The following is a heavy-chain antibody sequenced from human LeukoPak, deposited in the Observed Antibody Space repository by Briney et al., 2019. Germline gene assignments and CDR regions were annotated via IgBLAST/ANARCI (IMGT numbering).Heavy chain of an antibody. CDR3: ARGRITMVRGATGDAFDV. CDR2: INPNSGGT. V-gene: IGHV1-2*02. Sequence: ASVKVSCKASGYTFTDYYMHWVRQAPGQGLEWMGWINPNSGGTNYAQKFQGRVTMTRDTSISTAYMELSRLRSDDTAVYYCARGRITMVRGATGDAFDVWGQGTMVTVSS. J-gene: IGHJ3*01. D-gene: IGHD3-10*01. CDR1: GYTFTDYY.